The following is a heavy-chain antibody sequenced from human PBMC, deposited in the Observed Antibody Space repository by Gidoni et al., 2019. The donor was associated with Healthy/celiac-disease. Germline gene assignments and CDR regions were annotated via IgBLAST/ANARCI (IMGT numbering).Heavy chain of an antibody. D-gene: IGHD6-19*01. CDR1: GFTFAAYA. Sequence: EVQLVESGGGLVQPGRSLRLSCAASGFTFAAYAMHWVRQAPGKGLEWVSVISWNSGSIGYADSVKGRFTISRDNAKNSLYLQMNSLRAEDTALYYCAKQYSSGWYEGWFDPWGQGTLVTVSS. J-gene: IGHJ5*02. CDR3: AKQYSSGWYEGWFDP. CDR2: ISWNSGSI. V-gene: IGHV3-9*01.